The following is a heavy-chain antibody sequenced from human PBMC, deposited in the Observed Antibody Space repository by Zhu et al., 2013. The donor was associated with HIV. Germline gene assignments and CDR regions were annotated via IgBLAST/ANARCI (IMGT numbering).Heavy chain of an antibody. Sequence: QVQLVQSGGEVKKPGASVKVSCKSSGYTFTSYGISWVRQAPGQGLEWMGWISGYNGKTKYAQKFQDRVIMTTDTATNTAYMDLRSLRSDDTAVYYCAREQLDFYGSDIPLRPDYWGQGTLVTVS. J-gene: IGHJ4*02. CDR3: AREQLDFYGSDIPLRPDY. V-gene: IGHV1-18*01. D-gene: IGHD3-10*01. CDR1: GYTFTSYG. CDR2: ISGYNGKT.